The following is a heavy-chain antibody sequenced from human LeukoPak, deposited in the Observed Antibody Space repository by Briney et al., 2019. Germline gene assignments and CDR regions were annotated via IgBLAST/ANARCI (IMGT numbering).Heavy chain of an antibody. CDR2: ISAYQGHT. J-gene: IGHJ6*03. V-gene: IGHV1-18*01. D-gene: IGHD6-19*01. CDR1: GYTFTSYG. Sequence: ASVKVSCKASGYTFTSYGISWVRQAPGQGLEWMGWISAYQGHTKYAQKFQGRVTMTTDTSTRTAYMEVRSLRSDDTAVYYCARVEQLQDHYYFYMDVWGKGTTVTVSS. CDR3: ARVEQLQDHYYFYMDV.